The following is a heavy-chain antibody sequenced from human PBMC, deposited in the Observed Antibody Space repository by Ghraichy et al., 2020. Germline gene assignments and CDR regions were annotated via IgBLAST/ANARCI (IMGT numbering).Heavy chain of an antibody. V-gene: IGHV3-64D*09. CDR3: VKEGGQSAGAFDI. J-gene: IGHJ3*02. CDR1: GFTFSSYA. D-gene: IGHD6-19*01. CDR2: ISSNGGST. Sequence: GESLNISCSASGFTFSSYAMHWVRQAPGKGLEYVSAISSNGGSTYYADSVKGRFTISRDNSKNTLYLQMSSLRAEDTAVYYCVKEGGQSAGAFDIWGQGTMVTVSS.